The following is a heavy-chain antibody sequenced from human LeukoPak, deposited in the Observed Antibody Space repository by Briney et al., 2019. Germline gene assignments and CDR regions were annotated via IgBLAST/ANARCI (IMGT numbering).Heavy chain of an antibody. D-gene: IGHD2-15*01. J-gene: IGHJ4*02. CDR2: ISGSGGST. CDR3: AKDAPGVVRSPFDY. V-gene: IGHV3-23*01. Sequence: GGSLRLSCVASGFSFTTHAMGWVRQAPGKGLEWVSHISGSGGSTKYSGSVKGRFTISRDNSKNTLDVQMNSLRAEDTAVYYCAKDAPGVVRSPFDYWGQGTLVTVSS. CDR1: GFSFTTHA.